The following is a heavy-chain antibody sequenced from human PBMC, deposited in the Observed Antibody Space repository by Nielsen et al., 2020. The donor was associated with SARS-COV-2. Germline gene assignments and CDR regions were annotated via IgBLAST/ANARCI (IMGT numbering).Heavy chain of an antibody. V-gene: IGHV3-48*04. CDR3: AGRYGHQPFDP. D-gene: IGHD2-2*01. CDR2: ISSSSSTI. Sequence: GGSLRLSCAASGFTFSSYSMNWVRQAPGKGLEWVSYISSSSSTIYYADSVKGRFTISRDNAKNSLYLQMNSLRAEDTAVYYCAGRYGHQPFDPWGQGTLVTVSS. J-gene: IGHJ5*02. CDR1: GFTFSSYS.